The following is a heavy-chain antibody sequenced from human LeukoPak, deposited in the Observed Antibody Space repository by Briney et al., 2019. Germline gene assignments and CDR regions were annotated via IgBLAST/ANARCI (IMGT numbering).Heavy chain of an antibody. V-gene: IGHV3-30*02. CDR2: VVGYGGAK. Sequence: GGSLRLSCAASGLAFSNHGMHWVRQAPGKGLEWVAVVVGYGGAKFYADSVRGRFTISRDNSRNTVFLQVNSLRTEDTAVYYGAKEALWGSWYFDYWGQGALVTVSS. D-gene: IGHD3-16*01. CDR3: AKEALWGSWYFDY. J-gene: IGHJ4*02. CDR1: GLAFSNHG.